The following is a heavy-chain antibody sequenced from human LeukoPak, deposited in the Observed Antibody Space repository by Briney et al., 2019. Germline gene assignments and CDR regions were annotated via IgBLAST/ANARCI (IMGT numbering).Heavy chain of an antibody. CDR2: IYYSGST. D-gene: IGHD6-6*01. J-gene: IGHJ4*02. CDR1: GGSISSGGYF. Sequence: SETLSFTCTVSGGSISSGGYFWTWIRQQPGKGLEWIGYIYYSGSTYYNPSLKSRVTISVDLSKNQFSLKLSSVTAADTAVYYCARAPYSSSSVDYWGQGTLVTVSS. CDR3: ARAPYSSSSVDY. V-gene: IGHV4-31*03.